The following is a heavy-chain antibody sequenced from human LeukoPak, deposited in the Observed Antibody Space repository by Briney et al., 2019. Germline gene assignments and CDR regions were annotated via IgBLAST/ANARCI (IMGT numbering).Heavy chain of an antibody. D-gene: IGHD3-16*01. CDR1: GLSFISFV. CDR3: AKASWVSSTDAVR. CDR2: IRGKGET. V-gene: IGHV3-23*01. Sequence: GGSLRLSCAASGLSFISFVMSWVRQGPARGLAWVSSIRGKGETFYADSVKGRFTLSSDSSRNTVYFQLNNLRVEDTAIYYCAKASWVSSTDAVRWGQGTLVTVSS. J-gene: IGHJ4*02.